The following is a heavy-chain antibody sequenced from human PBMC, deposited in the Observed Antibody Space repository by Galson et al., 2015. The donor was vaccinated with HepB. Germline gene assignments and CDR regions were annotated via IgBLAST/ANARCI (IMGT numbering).Heavy chain of an antibody. D-gene: IGHD4-17*01. J-gene: IGHJ5*02. CDR1: GFTLSYYS. V-gene: IGHV3-21*01. Sequence: SLRLSCEGSGFTLSYYSMNWVRQAPGKGLEWVSSITSSCAYIYTADSLKGRFTISRDDASNSLYLQMNSLRAEDTAVYFCVKDQSHYERFDLWGQGTLVTVSS. CDR2: ITSSCAYI. CDR3: VKDQSHYERFDL.